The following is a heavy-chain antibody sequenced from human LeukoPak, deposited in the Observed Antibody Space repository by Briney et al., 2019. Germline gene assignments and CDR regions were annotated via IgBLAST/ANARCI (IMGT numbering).Heavy chain of an antibody. V-gene: IGHV3-7*01. D-gene: IGHD6-13*01. CDR2: IKQDGNEK. J-gene: IGHJ3*02. CDR1: EFSFNAYW. Sequence: GGSLRLSCAASEFSFNAYWMSWVRQAPGKGLEWVANIKQDGNEKYYVDSVKGRFTISRDNAKNSLYLQMNSLRAEDTAVYYCARGSLEQLSHAIDIWGQGTMVTVSS. CDR3: ARGSLEQLSHAIDI.